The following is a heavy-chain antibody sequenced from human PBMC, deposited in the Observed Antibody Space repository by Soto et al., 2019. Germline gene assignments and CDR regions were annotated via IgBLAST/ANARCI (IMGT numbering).Heavy chain of an antibody. V-gene: IGHV1-18*01. D-gene: IGHD5-18*01. CDR3: ARCIQQDYYYGMDV. Sequence: ASVKVSCKASVYTFNSCDINWVRQEHGQGLEWMGRISADNGNTKYAQKFRGRVTMTTDTSTSTVYMELRNLRSDDTAVYYCARCIQQDYYYGMDVWGQGTTVTVSS. J-gene: IGHJ6*02. CDR2: ISADNGNT. CDR1: VYTFNSCD.